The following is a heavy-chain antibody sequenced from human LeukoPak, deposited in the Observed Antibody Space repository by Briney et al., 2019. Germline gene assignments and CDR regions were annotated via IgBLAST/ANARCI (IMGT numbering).Heavy chain of an antibody. D-gene: IGHD1-26*01. Sequence: GGSLRLSCATSGFTFSSYAMSWVRQAPGKGLEWVSAISGSGGSTYYADSVKGRFTISRDNSKNTLYLQMNSLRAEDTAVYYCAKASGRRELHYYYGMDVWGQGTTVTVSS. CDR2: ISGSGGST. V-gene: IGHV3-23*01. CDR3: AKASGRRELHYYYGMDV. CDR1: GFTFSSYA. J-gene: IGHJ6*02.